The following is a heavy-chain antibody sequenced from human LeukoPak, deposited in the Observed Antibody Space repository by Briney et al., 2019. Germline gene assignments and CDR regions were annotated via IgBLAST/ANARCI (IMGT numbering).Heavy chain of an antibody. CDR2: IIPIFGTA. CDR1: GGTFSSYA. Sequence: SVKVSCKASGGTFSSYAISWVRQAPGQGLEWMGGIIPIFGTANYAQKFQGRVTITTDESTSTAYMELSSLRSEDTAVYYCARDPTPILGGLDLWGQGTMVSVSS. J-gene: IGHJ3*01. V-gene: IGHV1-69*05. D-gene: IGHD3-16*01. CDR3: ARDPTPILGGLDL.